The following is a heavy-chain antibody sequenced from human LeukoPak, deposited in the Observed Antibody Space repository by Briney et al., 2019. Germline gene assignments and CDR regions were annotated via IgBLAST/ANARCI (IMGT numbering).Heavy chain of an antibody. J-gene: IGHJ3*02. CDR3: AKDIGDIVVVPAATPRDAFDI. CDR2: ISSSSSQI. D-gene: IGHD2-2*01. CDR1: GFTFSSYS. Sequence: GGSLRLSCAASGFTFSSYSMNWVRQAPGKGLEWVSSISSSSSQIYYADSVKGRFTISRDNAKNSLYLQLNSLRAEDTAVYYCAKDIGDIVVVPAATPRDAFDIWGQGTMVTVSS. V-gene: IGHV3-21*04.